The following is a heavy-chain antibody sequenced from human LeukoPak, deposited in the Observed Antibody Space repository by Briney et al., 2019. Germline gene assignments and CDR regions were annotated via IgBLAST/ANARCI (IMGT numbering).Heavy chain of an antibody. D-gene: IGHD3-22*01. CDR2: IIPIFGTA. CDR1: GGTFSSYA. Sequence: SVKVSCKASGGTFSSYAISWVRQAPGQGLEWMGGIIPIFGTANYAQKFQGRVTITADESTSTAYMELCSLRSEDTAVYYCAREGYYDSSALDYWGQGTLVTVSS. J-gene: IGHJ4*02. V-gene: IGHV1-69*13. CDR3: AREGYYDSSALDY.